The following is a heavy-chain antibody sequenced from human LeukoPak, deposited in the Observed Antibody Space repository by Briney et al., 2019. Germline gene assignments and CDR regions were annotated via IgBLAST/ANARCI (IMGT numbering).Heavy chain of an antibody. Sequence: SETLSLTCTVSGGSISDSNYYWGWIRQPPGKGLEWIGSIYYNGATQYNPSLKSRVSISVDTSKNHFSLTLSSVTAADAAVYYCARGLRVRPIFGGDYWGQGTLVTVSS. CDR2: IYYNGAT. J-gene: IGHJ4*02. V-gene: IGHV4-39*02. CDR1: GGSISDSNYY. CDR3: ARGLRVRPIFGGDY. D-gene: IGHD3-3*01.